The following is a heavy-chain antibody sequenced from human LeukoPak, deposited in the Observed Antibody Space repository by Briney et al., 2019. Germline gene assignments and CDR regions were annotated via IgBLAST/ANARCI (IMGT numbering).Heavy chain of an antibody. D-gene: IGHD6-13*01. V-gene: IGHV3-15*01. J-gene: IGHJ4*02. CDR1: GVTLSNAW. Sequence: GGSLRLSCAASGVTLSNAWMSWVREAPGGGVEWGGRIKSKTEGGTTDYAAPVKGRFHISRDDSKNTLYLQMNSLKTEDTAVYYCTSGAADSGSPFDYWGQGTLVTVSS. CDR2: IKSKTEGGTT. CDR3: TSGAADSGSPFDY.